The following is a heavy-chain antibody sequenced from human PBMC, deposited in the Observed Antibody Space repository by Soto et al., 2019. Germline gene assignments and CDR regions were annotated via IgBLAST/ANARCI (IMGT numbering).Heavy chain of an antibody. CDR1: GYDFTSYG. J-gene: IGHJ3*02. Sequence: QGQLLQSGDEVKKPGASVRVSCRASGYDFTSYGISWVRQAPGQGLEWVSWISAYNGKRDTAQKFQGRVTIALDTSTDTAHMELGDLKSADTAVYYCARGRIVASIHDAFEIWGQGTMVAVSS. V-gene: IGHV1-18*01. D-gene: IGHD2-21*01. CDR2: ISAYNGKR. CDR3: ARGRIVASIHDAFEI.